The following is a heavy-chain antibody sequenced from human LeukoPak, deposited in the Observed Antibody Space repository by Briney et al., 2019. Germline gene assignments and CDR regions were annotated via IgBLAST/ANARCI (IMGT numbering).Heavy chain of an antibody. J-gene: IGHJ4*02. CDR1: GYSLSSGYY. D-gene: IGHD5-18*01. V-gene: IGHV4-38-2*01. CDR2: IYHSGST. Sequence: SETLSLTCAVSGYSLSSGYYWGWIRQPPGKGLEWIGSIYHSGSTYYNPSLKSRVTIPVDTSKNQFSLKLSSVTAADTAVYYCASDYTAMVRGENYWGQGTLVTVSS. CDR3: ASDYTAMVRGENY.